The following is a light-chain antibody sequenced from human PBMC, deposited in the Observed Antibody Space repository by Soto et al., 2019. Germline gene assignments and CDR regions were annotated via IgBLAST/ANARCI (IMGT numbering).Light chain of an antibody. CDR3: QQRSNWPPLT. CDR2: DAS. Sequence: EFVLTQSPATLSLSPGERATLSCWASQSVSSYLAWYQQKPGQAPRLLIYDASNRATGIPARFSGSGSGTDFTLTISSLEPEDFAVYYCQQRSNWPPLTFGGGTKVDIK. CDR1: QSVSSY. V-gene: IGKV3-11*01. J-gene: IGKJ4*01.